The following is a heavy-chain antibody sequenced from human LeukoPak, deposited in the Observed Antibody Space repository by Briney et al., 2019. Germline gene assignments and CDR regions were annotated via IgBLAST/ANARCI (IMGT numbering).Heavy chain of an antibody. J-gene: IGHJ4*02. D-gene: IGHD6-13*01. Sequence: GGSLRLSCAASGFTFSSYGMHWVRQAPGKGLEWVAVISYDGSNKYYADSVKGRFTISRDNSKNTLYLQMNSLRAEDTAVYYCAKIPAGQLGYWGQGTLVTVSS. V-gene: IGHV3-30*18. CDR2: ISYDGSNK. CDR1: GFTFSSYG. CDR3: AKIPAGQLGY.